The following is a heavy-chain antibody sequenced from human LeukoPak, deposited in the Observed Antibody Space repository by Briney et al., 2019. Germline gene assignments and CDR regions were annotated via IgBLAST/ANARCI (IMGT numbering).Heavy chain of an antibody. J-gene: IGHJ4*02. CDR3: ARGRSRVLRYFDWLE. V-gene: IGHV1-69*13. Sequence: ASVKVSFKASGGTFSIYAISWVRQAPGQGREWMGGIIPIFGTANYAQKFQGRVTITADESTSTAYMELSSLRSEDTAVYYCARGRSRVLRYFDWLEWGQGTLVTVSS. D-gene: IGHD3-9*01. CDR1: GGTFSIYA. CDR2: IIPIFGTA.